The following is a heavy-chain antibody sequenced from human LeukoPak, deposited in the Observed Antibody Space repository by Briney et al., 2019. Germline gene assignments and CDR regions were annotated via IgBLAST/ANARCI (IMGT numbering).Heavy chain of an antibody. CDR1: GYTFTGYY. Sequence: ASVKVSCKASGYTFTGYYMHWVRQAPGQGLEWLGWINPNNGGTNYAQKLQGRVTMTTDTSTSTAYMELRSLRSDDTAVYYCARDPPNYYDSSGYWFYFDYWGQGTLVTVSS. V-gene: IGHV1-2*02. D-gene: IGHD3-22*01. CDR2: INPNNGGT. CDR3: ARDPPNYYDSSGYWFYFDY. J-gene: IGHJ4*02.